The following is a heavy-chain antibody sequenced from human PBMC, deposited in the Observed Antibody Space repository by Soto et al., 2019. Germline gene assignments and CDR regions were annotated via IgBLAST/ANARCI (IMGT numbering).Heavy chain of an antibody. CDR3: AKDLGDDFWSGYYVHY. D-gene: IGHD3-3*01. CDR2: ISGSGGST. CDR1: GFTFSSYA. Sequence: PGGSLRLSCAASGFTFSSYAMGWVRQAPGKGLEWVSAISGSGGSTYYADSVKGRFTIPRDNSKNTLYLQMNSLRAEDTAVYYCAKDLGDDFWSGYYVHYWGQGTLVTVSS. J-gene: IGHJ4*02. V-gene: IGHV3-23*01.